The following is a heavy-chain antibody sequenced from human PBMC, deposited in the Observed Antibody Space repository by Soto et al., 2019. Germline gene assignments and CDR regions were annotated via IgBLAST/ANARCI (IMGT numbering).Heavy chain of an antibody. CDR1: GGSISSGGYS. CDR3: DRQSGSGTPDCYFDL. CDR2: IFPSGST. Sequence: QLQLQESGSGLVKPSQTLSLTCAVSGGSISSGGYSWSWIRQPPGKGLEWIGYIFPSGSTNYNPTLKRRDNXPXXXSXYQISLRSTSVTAADTAVYNCDRQSGSGTPDCYFDLWGRGTLVPVSS. V-gene: IGHV4-30-2*01. D-gene: IGHD1-26*01. J-gene: IGHJ2*01.